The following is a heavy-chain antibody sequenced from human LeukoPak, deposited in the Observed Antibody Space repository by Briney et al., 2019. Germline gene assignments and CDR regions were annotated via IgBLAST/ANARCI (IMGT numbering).Heavy chain of an antibody. J-gene: IGHJ4*02. CDR3: TRGVGRSSWYFDY. V-gene: IGHV3-30-3*01. Sequence: PGGSLRLSCAASGFTFNTYPMHWVRQAPGKGLEWVTVISYDGSDKYYADSVQGRFTISRDNSKNTLYLQMVSLRTDDTAVYYCTRGVGRSSWYFDYWGQGTLVTVSS. D-gene: IGHD6-13*01. CDR1: GFTFNTYP. CDR2: ISYDGSDK.